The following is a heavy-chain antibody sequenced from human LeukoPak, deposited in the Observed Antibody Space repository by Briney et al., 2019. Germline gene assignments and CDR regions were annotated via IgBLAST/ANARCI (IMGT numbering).Heavy chain of an antibody. J-gene: IGHJ1*01. CDR1: GVSISTSGYY. CDR3: ARGGPYGDPYTF. V-gene: IGHV4-30-4*01. D-gene: IGHD4-17*01. CDR2: IPFRGGT. Sequence: SETLSLTCTVTGVSISTSGYYWSWIRQTPGRGLELIGFIPFRGGTYYNPSLTNRISISLYTSNNQFSLKLSSVTAADTAVYYCARGGPYGDPYTFWGQGAVIAVSS.